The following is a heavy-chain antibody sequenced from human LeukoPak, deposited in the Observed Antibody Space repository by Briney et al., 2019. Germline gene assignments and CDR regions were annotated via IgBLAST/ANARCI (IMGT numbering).Heavy chain of an antibody. D-gene: IGHD3-10*01. Sequence: PSETLSLTCAVYGGSLSGSFSAYYWSWLRQPPGKGLEWIGEIHHSGSTNYNPSLKSRVTMSVDTSKNEFTLQLTSVTAADTAVYYCARSHMVRGIDYWGQGTLVTVSS. CDR2: IHHSGST. J-gene: IGHJ4*02. V-gene: IGHV4-34*01. CDR1: GGSLSGSFSAYY. CDR3: ARSHMVRGIDY.